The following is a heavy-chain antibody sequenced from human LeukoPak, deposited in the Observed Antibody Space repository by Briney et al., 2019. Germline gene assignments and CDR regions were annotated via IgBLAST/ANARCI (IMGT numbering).Heavy chain of an antibody. V-gene: IGHV3-30*18. CDR2: ISYDGSNK. J-gene: IGHJ4*02. CDR3: AKERGAAAATVYFDY. D-gene: IGHD6-13*01. CDR1: GFNFRSYG. Sequence: PGGSLRLSCAASGFNFRSYGMHWVRQAPGKGLEWVAVISYDGSNKRYADSVKGRFTISRDNSKKTLYAQINSLRAEDTAVYYCAKERGAAAATVYFDYWGQGTLVTVSS.